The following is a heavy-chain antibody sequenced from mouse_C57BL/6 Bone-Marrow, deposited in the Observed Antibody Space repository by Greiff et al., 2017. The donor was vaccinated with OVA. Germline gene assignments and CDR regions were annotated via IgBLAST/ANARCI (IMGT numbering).Heavy chain of an antibody. V-gene: IGHV1-80*01. J-gene: IGHJ1*03. CDR1: GYAFSSYW. D-gene: IGHD2-4*01. CDR2: IYPGDGDT. CDR3: ARGFLIPPWYFDV. Sequence: QVQLKESGAELVKPGASVKISCKASGYAFSSYWMNWVKQRPGKGLEWIGQIYPGDGDTNYNGKFKGKATLTADKSSSTAYMQLSSLTSEDSAVYFGARGFLIPPWYFDVWGTGTTVTVSS.